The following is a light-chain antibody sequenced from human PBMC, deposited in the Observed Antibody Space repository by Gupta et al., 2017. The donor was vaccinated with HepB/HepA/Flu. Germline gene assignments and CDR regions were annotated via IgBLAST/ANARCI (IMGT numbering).Light chain of an antibody. J-gene: IGLJ2*01. CDR2: SNN. V-gene: IGLV1-44*01. CDR1: NPNIGNNN. Sequence: QSVLTPPPSASGTPGQRVTISCSGSNPNIGNNNVNWYQQLPGTAPKLLIYSNNQRPPGVPDRFSGSKSGTSASLAISGLQSEDEADYYCAAWDDSLNGVIFGGGTKVTVL. CDR3: AAWDDSLNGVI.